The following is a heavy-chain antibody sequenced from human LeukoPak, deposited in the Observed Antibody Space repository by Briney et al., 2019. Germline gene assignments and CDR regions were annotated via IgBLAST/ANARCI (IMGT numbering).Heavy chain of an antibody. V-gene: IGHV4-34*01. CDR2: IYYSGST. CDR3: ARRHDSSGYPFDY. D-gene: IGHD3-22*01. Sequence: SETLSLTCAVYGGSFSGYYWSWIRQPPGKGLEWIGSIYYSGSTYYNPSLKSRVTISVDTSKNQFSLKLSSVTAADTAVYYCARRHDSSGYPFDYWGQGTLVTVSS. CDR1: GGSFSGYY. J-gene: IGHJ4*02.